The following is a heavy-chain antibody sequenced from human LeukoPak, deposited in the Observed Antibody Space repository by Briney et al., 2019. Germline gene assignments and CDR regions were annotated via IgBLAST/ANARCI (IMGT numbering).Heavy chain of an antibody. CDR1: GYW. J-gene: IGHJ4*02. CDR3: VSMAGSLDY. CDR2: IRYDGSNK. V-gene: IGHV3-30*02. D-gene: IGHD6-19*01. Sequence: GGSLRLSCAASGYWMHWVRQAPGKGLEWVAFIRYDGSNKYYADSVKGRFTISRDNSKNTLYLQMNSLRAEDTAVYYCVSMAGSLDYWGQGTLVTVSS.